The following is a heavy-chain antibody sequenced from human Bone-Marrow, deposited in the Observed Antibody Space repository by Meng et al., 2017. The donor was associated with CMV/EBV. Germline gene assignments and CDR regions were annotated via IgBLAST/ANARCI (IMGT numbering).Heavy chain of an antibody. D-gene: IGHD3-3*01. V-gene: IGHV4-61*01. Sequence: GSLRPSCTVSGGSVSSGSYYWSWIRQPPGKGLEWIGYIYYSGSTNYNPSLKSRVTISVDTSKNQFSLKLSSVTAADTAVYYCARDQPITIFGVVHYGMDVWGHGTMVTVSS. CDR2: IYYSGST. J-gene: IGHJ6*02. CDR3: ARDQPITIFGVVHYGMDV. CDR1: GGSVSSGSYY.